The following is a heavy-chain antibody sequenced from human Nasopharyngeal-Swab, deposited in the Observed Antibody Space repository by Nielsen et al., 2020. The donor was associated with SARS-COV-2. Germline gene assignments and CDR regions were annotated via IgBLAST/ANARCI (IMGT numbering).Heavy chain of an antibody. V-gene: IGHV4-59*01. CDR2: IYYSGST. D-gene: IGHD3-22*01. J-gene: IGHJ4*02. CDR1: GGPISSYY. CDR3: ASANYYDSSGYYGN. Sequence: SETLSLTCTVSGGPISSYYWSWIRQPPGKGLEWIGYIYYSGSTNYNPSLKSRVTISVDTSKNQFSLKLSSVTAADTAVYYCASANYYDSSGYYGNWGQGTLVTVSS.